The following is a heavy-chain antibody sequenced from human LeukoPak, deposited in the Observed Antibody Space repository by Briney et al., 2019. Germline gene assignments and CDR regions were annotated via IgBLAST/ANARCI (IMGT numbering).Heavy chain of an antibody. J-gene: IGHJ4*02. Sequence: PSETLSLTCTVSGGSISSYYWSWIRQPPGKGLEWIGYIYYSGSTNYNPSLKSRVTISVDTSKNQFSLKLSSVTAADTAVYYCARVRGYGGTTADYWGQGTLVTVSS. D-gene: IGHD4-23*01. CDR3: ARVRGYGGTTADY. V-gene: IGHV4-59*01. CDR1: GGSISSYY. CDR2: IYYSGST.